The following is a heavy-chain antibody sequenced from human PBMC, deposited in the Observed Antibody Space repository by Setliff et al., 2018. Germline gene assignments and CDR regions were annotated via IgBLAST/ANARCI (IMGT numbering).Heavy chain of an antibody. CDR1: GFTFSSYG. J-gene: IGHJ4*02. V-gene: IGHV3-30*02. CDR3: AKEVPQITMVRGVEDY. D-gene: IGHD3-10*01. Sequence: PGGSLRLSCAASGFTFSSYGMHWVRQAPGKGLEWVAFIRYDGSNKYYADSVKGRFTISRDNSKNTLYLQMNSLRAEDTAVYYCAKEVPQITMVRGVEDYWGQGTLVTVSS. CDR2: IRYDGSNK.